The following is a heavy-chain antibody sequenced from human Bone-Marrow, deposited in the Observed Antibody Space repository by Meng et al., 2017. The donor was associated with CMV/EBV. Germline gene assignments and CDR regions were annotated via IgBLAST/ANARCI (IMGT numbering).Heavy chain of an antibody. V-gene: IGHV1-2*02. CDR2: INPSSGGP. CDR1: GYTFSAYY. Sequence: ASVKVSCKASGYTFSAYYINWVRQAPGQGLEWMGWINPSSGGPNYARKFQGRVTMTRDKAINTVYMELSRLRSDDRAVYYCARPERAVAGKPLRYWGQGTLVTVSS. D-gene: IGHD6-19*01. J-gene: IGHJ4*02. CDR3: ARPERAVAGKPLRY.